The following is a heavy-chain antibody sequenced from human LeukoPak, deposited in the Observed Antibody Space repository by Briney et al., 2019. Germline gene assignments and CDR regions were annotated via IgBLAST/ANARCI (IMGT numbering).Heavy chain of an antibody. CDR2: ISSSSNYI. CDR1: GFTFSSYS. Sequence: RPGGSLRLSCAASGFTFSSYSMNWVRQAPGKGLEWLSSISSSSNYIYYADSVKGRFTISRDNAKNSLYLQMNSLRAEDTAVYYCARDPRAHSYGTGLDYWGQGTLVTVSS. V-gene: IGHV3-21*01. J-gene: IGHJ4*02. CDR3: ARDPRAHSYGTGLDY. D-gene: IGHD5-18*01.